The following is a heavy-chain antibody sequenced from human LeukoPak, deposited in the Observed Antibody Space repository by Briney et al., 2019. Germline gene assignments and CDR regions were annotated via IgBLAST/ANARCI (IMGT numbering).Heavy chain of an antibody. Sequence: PGGSLRLSCEASGFTFTTYWLGWVRQPPGKGLEWVANIKQDGTEKYYVDPVKGRFTISRDNAKNSLYLQMNTLRVEDTAIYYCVRVALYYYDSESYYFFEHWGQGTPVTASS. CDR3: VRVALYYYDSESYYFFEH. J-gene: IGHJ4*02. CDR2: IKQDGTEK. CDR1: GFTFTTYW. V-gene: IGHV3-7*01. D-gene: IGHD3-10*01.